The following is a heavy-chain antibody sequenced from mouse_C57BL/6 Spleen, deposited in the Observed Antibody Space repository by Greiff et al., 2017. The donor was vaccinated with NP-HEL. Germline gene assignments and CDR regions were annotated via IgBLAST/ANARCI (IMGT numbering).Heavy chain of an antibody. J-gene: IGHJ3*01. CDR1: GYTFTDYN. Sequence: EVQLQQSGPELVKPGASVKIPCKASGYTFTDYNMDWVKQSHGKSLEWIGDINPNNGGTIYNQKFKGKATLTVDMSSSTAYMELRSLTSEDTAVYYCARWRYYGSSCERFAYWGQGTLVTVSA. D-gene: IGHD1-1*01. V-gene: IGHV1-18*01. CDR3: ARWRYYGSSCERFAY. CDR2: INPNNGGT.